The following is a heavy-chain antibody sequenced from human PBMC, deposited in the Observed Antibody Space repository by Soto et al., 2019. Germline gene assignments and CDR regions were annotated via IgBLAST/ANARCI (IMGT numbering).Heavy chain of an antibody. CDR1: GYTFTNCW. J-gene: IGHJ6*02. CDR2: IYPGDSDT. CDR3: AASIFYYGMDV. V-gene: IGHV5-51*01. Sequence: PGESLKISCKGFGYTFTNCWIGWGRQMPGKGPEWMGIIYPGDSDTKYNPSFQGQVTISADKSITTTYLQWSSLKASDTAIYYCAASIFYYGMDVWGQGTTVTVSS.